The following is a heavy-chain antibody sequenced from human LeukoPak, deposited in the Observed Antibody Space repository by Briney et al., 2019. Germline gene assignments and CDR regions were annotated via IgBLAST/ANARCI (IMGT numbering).Heavy chain of an antibody. D-gene: IGHD3-10*01. Sequence: GASVKVSCKASGYTFTGYFMHWVRQAPGQGLEWMGWINPNSGGTNYAQKFQGRVTMTRDTSISTAYMELSRLRSDDTAVYYCFATMVRGVIVDYWGQGTLVTVSS. CDR3: FATMVRGVIVDY. CDR2: INPNSGGT. V-gene: IGHV1-2*02. J-gene: IGHJ4*02. CDR1: GYTFTGYF.